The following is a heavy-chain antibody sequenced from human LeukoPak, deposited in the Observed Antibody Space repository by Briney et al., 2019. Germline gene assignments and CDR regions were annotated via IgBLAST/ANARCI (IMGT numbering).Heavy chain of an antibody. CDR2: ISVYNANT. D-gene: IGHD2-2*02. Sequence: ASVKVSCKASGYTFNSYGIARVRQAPGQGPEWMGWISVYNANTRNAQKFQGRVTMTTDTSTSTAYMELRSLTSDDTAVYYCARDSGTWVECSRTSCYIAYWGQGTLVSVSS. V-gene: IGHV1-18*01. CDR3: ARDSGTWVECSRTSCYIAY. J-gene: IGHJ4*02. CDR1: GYTFNSYG.